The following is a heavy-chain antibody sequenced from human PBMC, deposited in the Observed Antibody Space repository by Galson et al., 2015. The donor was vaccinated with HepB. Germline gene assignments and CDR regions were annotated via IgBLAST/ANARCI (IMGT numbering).Heavy chain of an antibody. CDR2: ISGSGGNT. J-gene: IGHJ1*01. CDR3: AKSPYSGSYSEYFQH. D-gene: IGHD1-26*01. Sequence: LRLSCAASGFIFRNSAMSWVRQTPGKGLEWVSAISGSGGNTYYADSVKGRFTISRDNSKNTLYLQMNSLSADDTAIYYCAKSPYSGSYSEYFQHWGQGTLVTVSS. CDR1: GFIFRNSA. V-gene: IGHV3-23*01.